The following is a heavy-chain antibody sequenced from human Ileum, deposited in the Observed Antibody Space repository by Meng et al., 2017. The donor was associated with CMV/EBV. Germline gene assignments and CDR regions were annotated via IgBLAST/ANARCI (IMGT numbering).Heavy chain of an antibody. Sequence: GESLKISCAASGFTFRDYYMSWIRQVPGKGLEWLSYISGSESSVYYADSVKGRFIVSRDNAKNSLYLQMNRLRVEDTAVYYCARRDSYYYDSSGYYHNDYWGRGTLVTVSS. CDR2: ISGSESSV. J-gene: IGHJ4*02. CDR3: ARRDSYYYDSSGYYHNDY. CDR1: GFTFRDYY. V-gene: IGHV3-11*04. D-gene: IGHD3-22*01.